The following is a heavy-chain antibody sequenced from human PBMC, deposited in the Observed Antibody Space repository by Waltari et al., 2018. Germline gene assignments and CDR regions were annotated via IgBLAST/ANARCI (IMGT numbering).Heavy chain of an antibody. CDR2: IYTSGST. Sequence: QVQLQESGPGLVKPSQTLSLTCTVSGGSISSGSYYWSWIRQPAGKGLEWIGRIYTSGSTTYNPSLKSRVTISVDTSKNQFSLKLSSVTAADTAVYYCARGVSTDGDYLFDYWGQGTLVTVSS. CDR3: ARGVSTDGDYLFDY. CDR1: GGSISSGSYY. J-gene: IGHJ4*02. D-gene: IGHD4-17*01. V-gene: IGHV4-61*02.